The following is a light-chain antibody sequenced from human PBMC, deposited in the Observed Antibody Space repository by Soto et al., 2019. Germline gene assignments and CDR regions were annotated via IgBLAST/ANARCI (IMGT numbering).Light chain of an antibody. V-gene: IGKV1-27*01. CDR2: AAS. CDR1: QVINNY. CDR3: QKYNSAPPVT. Sequence: DIQMTQSPSSLSASVGDRVTISCRASQVINNYLAWYQQKPGKVPKLLIYAASTLQSGVPSRFSGSGSGTDFTLTISSLQPKDVATYYCQKYNSAPPVTFGPGTKVDV. J-gene: IGKJ3*01.